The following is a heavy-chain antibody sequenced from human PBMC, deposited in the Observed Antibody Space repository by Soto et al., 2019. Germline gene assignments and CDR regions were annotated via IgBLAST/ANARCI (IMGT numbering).Heavy chain of an antibody. CDR3: ARDLAKGGGSAGFDY. V-gene: IGHV1-2*02. CDR1: GYTFTVYY. J-gene: IGHJ4*02. CDR2: INPKSGGT. D-gene: IGHD1-26*01. Sequence: GASVKVSCKASGYTFTVYYMHWVRQAPGQGLEWMGWINPKSGGTMYPQKFQGRVTMTWDTSISTAYMALTRLRSDDTAVYYCARDLAKGGGSAGFDYPGQGTLVTVST.